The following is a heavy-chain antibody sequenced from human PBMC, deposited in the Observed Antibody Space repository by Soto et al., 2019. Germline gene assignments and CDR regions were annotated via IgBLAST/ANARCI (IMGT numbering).Heavy chain of an antibody. CDR3: AKNYYDSSGYYFDY. V-gene: IGHV3-30*18. D-gene: IGHD3-22*01. Sequence: QVQLVESGGGVVQPGRSLRLSCAASGFTFSSYGMHWVRQAPGKGLEWVAVISYDGSNKYYADSVKGRFTISRDNSKNTLYLQINSLRAEDTAVYYCAKNYYDSSGYYFDYWGQGTLVTVSS. J-gene: IGHJ4*02. CDR1: GFTFSSYG. CDR2: ISYDGSNK.